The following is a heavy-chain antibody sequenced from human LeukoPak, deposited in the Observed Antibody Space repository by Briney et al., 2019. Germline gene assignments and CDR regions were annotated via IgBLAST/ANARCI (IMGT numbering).Heavy chain of an antibody. CDR2: ISACNGNT. V-gene: IGHV1-18*01. J-gene: IGHJ5*02. CDR1: GYTLTSYG. CDR3: ARASLSLVYSSGWSIDP. Sequence: ASVTVSCTASGYTLTSYGISWVRQAPGQGLEWMGWISACNGNTNYAQTLQGSITMTTDTSTDTAYMVLRGLRADAPALYCGARASLSLVYSSGWSIDPCGQRNLVTASS. D-gene: IGHD6-19*01.